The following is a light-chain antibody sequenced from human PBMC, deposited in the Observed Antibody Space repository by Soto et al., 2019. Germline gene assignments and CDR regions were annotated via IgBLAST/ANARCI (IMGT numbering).Light chain of an antibody. Sequence: EIGLPQSPATLSLSPGERAPLSCRASQSVSTFLAWYQQKPGQAPRLLIYDASNRASGIPARFSGSGSGTEFTLTISSLQSEDFAVYYCQQFHNWPPITFGQGTRLEIK. CDR3: QQFHNWPPIT. CDR2: DAS. V-gene: IGKV3-11*01. J-gene: IGKJ5*01. CDR1: QSVSTF.